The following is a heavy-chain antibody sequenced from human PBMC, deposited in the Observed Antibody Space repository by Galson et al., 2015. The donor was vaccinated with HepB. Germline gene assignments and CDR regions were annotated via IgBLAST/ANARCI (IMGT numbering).Heavy chain of an antibody. V-gene: IGHV3-48*02. J-gene: IGHJ3*02. Sequence: SLRLSCAASGFTFSSYSMNWVRQAPGKGLEWVSYISSSSSTIYYADSVKGRFTISRDNAKNSLYLQMNSLRDEDTAVYYCARENQKYCSGGSCYRDALDIWGQGTMVTVPS. D-gene: IGHD2-15*01. CDR1: GFTFSSYS. CDR3: ARENQKYCSGGSCYRDALDI. CDR2: ISSSSSTI.